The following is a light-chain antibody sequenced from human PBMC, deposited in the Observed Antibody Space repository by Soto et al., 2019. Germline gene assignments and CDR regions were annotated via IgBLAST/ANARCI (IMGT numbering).Light chain of an antibody. V-gene: IGLV4-69*01. Sequence: QPVLTQSPSASASLGASVKLTCTLSGGHSSSAIAWHQQQPEKGPRYLMKLNSDGSHSKGDGIPDRFSGSSSGAERYLTISSLQSEDEADYYCQTWGTGLFGGGTQLTVL. CDR3: QTWGTGL. J-gene: IGLJ2*01. CDR2: LNSDGSH. CDR1: GGHSSSA.